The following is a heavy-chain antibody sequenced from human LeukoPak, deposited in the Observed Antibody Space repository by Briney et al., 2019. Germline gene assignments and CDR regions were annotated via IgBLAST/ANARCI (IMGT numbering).Heavy chain of an antibody. D-gene: IGHD3-3*01. CDR2: IYHSGST. V-gene: IGHV4-30-2*02. CDR3: ARLSHYDFWSGYRYYYGMDV. Sequence: PSETVSLTCAVSGGSISSGGYSWSWIRQPPGKGLEWIGYIYHSGSTYYNPSLKSRVTISVDTSKNQFSLKLSSVTAADTAVYYCARLSHYDFWSGYRYYYGMDVWGQGTTVTVSS. J-gene: IGHJ6*02. CDR1: GGSISSGGYS.